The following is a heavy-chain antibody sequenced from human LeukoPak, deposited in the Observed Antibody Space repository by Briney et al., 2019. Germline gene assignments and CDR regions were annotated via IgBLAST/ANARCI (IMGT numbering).Heavy chain of an antibody. D-gene: IGHD5-12*01. V-gene: IGHV3-33*01. Sequence: PGRSLRLSCAASGFTFSSYGMHWVRQAPGKGLEWVAVIWYDGSNKYYADSVKGRFTISRDNSKNTLYLQMNSLRAEDTAVYYCARDRVIVATNDAFDIWGQGTMVTVSS. CDR2: IWYDGSNK. J-gene: IGHJ3*02. CDR1: GFTFSSYG. CDR3: ARDRVIVATNDAFDI.